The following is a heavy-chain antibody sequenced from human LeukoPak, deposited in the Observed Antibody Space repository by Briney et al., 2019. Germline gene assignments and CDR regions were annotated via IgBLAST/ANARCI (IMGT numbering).Heavy chain of an antibody. CDR2: INHSGST. CDR1: GGSFGGYY. V-gene: IGHV4-34*01. J-gene: IGHJ3*02. D-gene: IGHD4-4*01. Sequence: SETLSLTCAVYGGSFGGYYWSWIRQPPGKGLEWIGEINHSGSTNYNPSLKSRVTISVDTSKNQFSLKLSSVTAADTAVYYCARAGSNYGFAFDIWGQGTMVTVSS. CDR3: ARAGSNYGFAFDI.